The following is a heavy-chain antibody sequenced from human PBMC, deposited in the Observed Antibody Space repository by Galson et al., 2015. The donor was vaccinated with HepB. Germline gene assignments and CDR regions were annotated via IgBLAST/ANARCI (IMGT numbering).Heavy chain of an antibody. CDR3: ARVWPRFAYSTGRSRNQVWFDP. CDR1: GGSFSGYY. D-gene: IGHD2-8*02. Sequence: SLTCAVYGGSFSGYYWSWIRQPPGKGLEWIGEIDHGGSTNYNPSLKSRVAISVDTSRNQFSLKLSSVTAADTAVYYCARVWPRFAYSTGRSRNQVWFDPWGQGTLVTVSS. V-gene: IGHV4-34*01. J-gene: IGHJ5*02. CDR2: IDHGGST.